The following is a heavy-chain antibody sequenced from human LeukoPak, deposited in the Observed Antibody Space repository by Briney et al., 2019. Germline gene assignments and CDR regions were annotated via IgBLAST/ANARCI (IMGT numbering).Heavy chain of an antibody. Sequence: GASVKVSCKASGGTFSNYAISWVRQAPGQGLEWMGGIIPIFGTANYAQKFRGRVTITADKSTRTAYMELSSLRSEDTAVYYCARDPGGRFLEWLPRSTDAFDIWGQGTMVTVSS. CDR3: ARDPGGRFLEWLPRSTDAFDI. D-gene: IGHD3-3*01. CDR2: IIPIFGTA. J-gene: IGHJ3*02. CDR1: GGTFSNYA. V-gene: IGHV1-69*06.